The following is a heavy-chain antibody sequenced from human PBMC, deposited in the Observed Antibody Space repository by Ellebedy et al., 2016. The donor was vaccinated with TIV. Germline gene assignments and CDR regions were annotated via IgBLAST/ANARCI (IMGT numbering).Heavy chain of an antibody. D-gene: IGHD6-19*01. CDR2: ISSSSSTI. Sequence: GESLKISCAASGFTFSSYSMNWVRQAPGKGLEWVSYISSSSSTIYYADSVKGRFTISRDNAKNSLYLQMNSLRDEDTAVYYCARGGSGRLDYWGQGTLVTVSS. CDR1: GFTFSSYS. V-gene: IGHV3-48*02. CDR3: ARGGSGRLDY. J-gene: IGHJ4*02.